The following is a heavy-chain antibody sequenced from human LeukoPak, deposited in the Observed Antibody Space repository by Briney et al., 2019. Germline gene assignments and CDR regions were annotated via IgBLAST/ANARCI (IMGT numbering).Heavy chain of an antibody. D-gene: IGHD5-18*01. J-gene: IGHJ4*02. CDR3: ARDGDRGYSFDY. Sequence: PGWCLSLSRAVSVLSLSRYGMQAVRPAPGRGGEWVAVRLYDGSNKYYADSVKGRFTIFRDYSKTTLYLQMNSLRAEDTAVYYCARDGDRGYSFDYWGQGTLVTVSS. V-gene: IGHV3-33*01. CDR2: RLYDGSNK. CDR1: VLSLSRYG.